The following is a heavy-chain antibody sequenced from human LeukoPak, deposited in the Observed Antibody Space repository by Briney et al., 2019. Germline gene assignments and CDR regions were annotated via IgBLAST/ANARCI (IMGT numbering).Heavy chain of an antibody. V-gene: IGHV3-23*01. CDR3: ARKAQYNGHYPLDY. CDR1: GFTFTSYS. CDR2: TSDRGDYT. Sequence: GGSLRLSCAASGFTFTSYSMSWVRQAPGKGLEWVSGTSDRGDYTYYADSVKGRFTISRDSSKNTLFLQMNGLRAEDTALYFCARKAQYNGHYPLDYWGQGTLVTVSS. J-gene: IGHJ4*02. D-gene: IGHD1-7*01.